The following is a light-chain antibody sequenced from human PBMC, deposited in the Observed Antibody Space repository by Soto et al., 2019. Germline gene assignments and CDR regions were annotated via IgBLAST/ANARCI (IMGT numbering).Light chain of an antibody. CDR3: QSYDSSLSGSVV. Sequence: QSLLTQPPSVSGAPGQRVTISCTGSSSKIGAGYDVHWYQQLPGTAPKLLIYGNSNRPSGVPDRFSGSKSGTSASLAITGLQAEDEADYYCQSYDSSLSGSVVFGGGTKLTVL. CDR2: GNS. V-gene: IGLV1-40*01. CDR1: SSKIGAGYD. J-gene: IGLJ2*01.